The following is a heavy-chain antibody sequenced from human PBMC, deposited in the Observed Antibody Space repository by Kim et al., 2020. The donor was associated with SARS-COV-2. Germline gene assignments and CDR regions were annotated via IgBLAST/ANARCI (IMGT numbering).Heavy chain of an antibody. CDR1: GFTFSSYS. Sequence: GGSLRLSCAASGFTFSSYSMNWVRQAPGKGLEWVSSISSSSSYIYYADSVKGRFTISRDNAKNSLYLQMNSLRAEDTAVYYCAREGVTGLRMLQQLPQGAFDIWGQGTMVTVSS. V-gene: IGHV3-21*01. D-gene: IGHD6-13*01. CDR3: AREGVTGLRMLQQLPQGAFDI. CDR2: ISSSSSYI. J-gene: IGHJ3*02.